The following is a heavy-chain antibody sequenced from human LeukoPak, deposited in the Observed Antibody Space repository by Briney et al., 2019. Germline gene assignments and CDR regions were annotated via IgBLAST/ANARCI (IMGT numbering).Heavy chain of an antibody. Sequence: SETLSLTCSVSGGSISSSSYYWGWIRQPPGKGREWIGSIYYSGSTYYNPSLKSRVTISVDSSRNHFSLKLSSVTAADTAVYYCARQPGGVTNYFDYWGQGTLVTVSS. CDR2: IYYSGST. CDR3: ARQPGGVTNYFDY. CDR1: GGSISSSSYY. J-gene: IGHJ4*02. V-gene: IGHV4-39*02. D-gene: IGHD2-21*02.